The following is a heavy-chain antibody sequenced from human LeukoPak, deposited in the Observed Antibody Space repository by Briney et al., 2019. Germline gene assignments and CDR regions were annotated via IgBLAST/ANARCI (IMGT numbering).Heavy chain of an antibody. CDR3: ARDRDDYGDYLYYFDY. D-gene: IGHD4-17*01. Sequence: SVKVSCKASGGTFSSYAISWVRQAPGQGLEWMGRIIPIFGTANYAQKFQGRVTITTDESTSTAYMELSSLRSEGTAVYYCARDRDDYGDYLYYFDYWGQGTLVTVSS. CDR2: IIPIFGTA. V-gene: IGHV1-69*05. CDR1: GGTFSSYA. J-gene: IGHJ4*02.